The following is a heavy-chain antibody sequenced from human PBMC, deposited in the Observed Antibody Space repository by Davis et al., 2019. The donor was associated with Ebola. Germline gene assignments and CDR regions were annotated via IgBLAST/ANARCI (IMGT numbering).Heavy chain of an antibody. CDR2: IDPTGGRT. V-gene: IGHV1-2*04. CDR1: GYIFTNYY. J-gene: IGHJ4*02. Sequence: ASVKVSCKASGYIFTNYYMHWVRQAPGQGLEWVGIIDPTGGRTTYAQKFQGWVTMTRDTSISTAYMELSRLRSDDTAVYYCARKQLDGYYFDYWGQGNLVTVSS. CDR3: ARKQLDGYYFDY. D-gene: IGHD6-13*01.